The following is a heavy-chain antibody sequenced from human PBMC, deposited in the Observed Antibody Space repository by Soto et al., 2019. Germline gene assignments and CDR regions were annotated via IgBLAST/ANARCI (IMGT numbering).Heavy chain of an antibody. V-gene: IGHV3-74*01. CDR3: AIRNGDFDY. J-gene: IGHJ4*02. D-gene: IGHD1-1*01. Sequence: GGSLRLSCAASGFTFSNYWMHWVRQVPGRGLVWVSRISHDGSGTSYADSVKGRFTISRDNAKNTVYLQMNSLRAEDTAVYYCAIRNGDFDYWGQGTLVTVSS. CDR2: ISHDGSGT. CDR1: GFTFSNYW.